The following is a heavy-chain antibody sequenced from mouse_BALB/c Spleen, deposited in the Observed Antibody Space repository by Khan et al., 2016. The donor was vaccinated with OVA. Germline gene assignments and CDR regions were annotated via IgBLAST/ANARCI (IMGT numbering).Heavy chain of an antibody. V-gene: IGHV1S137*01. CDR1: GYTFTDYA. CDR3: ARPAYDGYYDY. CDR2: ISTYSGNT. J-gene: IGHJ2*01. D-gene: IGHD2-3*01. Sequence: QVQLQQPGPELVRPGVSVKISCKGSGYTFTDYAIYWVKQSHAKSLEWVGLISTYSGNTNYNQKFKVKATMTVDKSSSTAYMELARLTSEDSAIYYGARPAYDGYYDYWGQGTTLTVSS.